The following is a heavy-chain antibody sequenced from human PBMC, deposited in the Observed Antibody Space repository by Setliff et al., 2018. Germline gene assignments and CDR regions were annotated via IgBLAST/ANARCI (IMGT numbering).Heavy chain of an antibody. CDR1: GDSISSSSSY. Sequence: ETLSLTCSVSGDSISSSSSYWGWIRQAPGKGLEWIGSISYSGNTFYNPSLKSRVTISVDTSKNQFSLRLSSVTAADTAVYFCARVTGFLYMDVWGKGTTVTVSS. D-gene: IGHD3-3*01. V-gene: IGHV4-39*01. CDR3: ARVTGFLYMDV. J-gene: IGHJ6*03. CDR2: ISYSGNT.